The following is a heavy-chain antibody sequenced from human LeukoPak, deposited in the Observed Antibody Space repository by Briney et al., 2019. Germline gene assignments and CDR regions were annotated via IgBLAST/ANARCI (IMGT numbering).Heavy chain of an antibody. Sequence: PSESLSLTCAISGCSISSGGYSWSWIRQPPGKGLEWIGYIYHSGSTYYNPSLRSRLTISVDRSKNQFSLKLSSVTAADTAVYYCARNAEYFQYWGQGTLVTVSS. CDR2: IYHSGST. V-gene: IGHV4-30-2*02. CDR1: GCSISSGGYS. D-gene: IGHD1-1*01. J-gene: IGHJ1*01. CDR3: ARNAEYFQY.